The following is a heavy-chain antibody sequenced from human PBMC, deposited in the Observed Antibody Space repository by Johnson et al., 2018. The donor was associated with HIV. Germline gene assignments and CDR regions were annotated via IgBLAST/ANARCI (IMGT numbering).Heavy chain of an antibody. Sequence: QMQLVESGGGLVQPGGSLRLSCAASGFTFSSYAMSWVRQAPGKGLEWVAVISYDGSNKYYAASVKGRFTISRDNSKNTLYLQMNSLSAEETAVYYGTRAGQGAYSSSWYGTLGAFDIWGQGTMVTVSS. CDR3: TRAGQGAYSSSWYGTLGAFDI. D-gene: IGHD6-13*01. J-gene: IGHJ3*02. CDR2: ISYDGSNK. CDR1: GFTFSSYA. V-gene: IGHV3-30-3*01.